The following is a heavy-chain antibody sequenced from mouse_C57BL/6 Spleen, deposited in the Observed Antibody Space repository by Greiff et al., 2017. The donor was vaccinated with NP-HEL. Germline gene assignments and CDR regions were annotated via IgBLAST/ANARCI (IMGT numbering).Heavy chain of an antibody. Sequence: QVQLQQPGAELVKPGASVKLSCKASGYTFTSYWMHWVKQRPGQGLEWIGMIHPNSGSTNYNEKLKSKATLTVDKSSSTAYMQLSSLTSEDSAVYYCAREDDGYYGGSAMDYWGQGTSVTVSS. J-gene: IGHJ4*01. V-gene: IGHV1-64*01. CDR2: IHPNSGST. CDR1: GYTFTSYW. D-gene: IGHD2-3*01. CDR3: AREDDGYYGGSAMDY.